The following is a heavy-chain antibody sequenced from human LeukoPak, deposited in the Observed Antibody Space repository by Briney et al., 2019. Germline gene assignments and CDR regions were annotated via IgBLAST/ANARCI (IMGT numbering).Heavy chain of an antibody. J-gene: IGHJ3*02. D-gene: IGHD6-19*01. CDR1: GFTFSSYA. CDR3: AKDISGWYGSFAFGI. Sequence: GGSLRLSCTASGFTFSSYAMSWVRQAPGKGLEWVSAISGSGGSTYYADSVKGRFTISRDNSKNTLYLQMNSLRAEDTAVYYCAKDISGWYGSFAFGIWGQGTMVTVSS. CDR2: ISGSGGST. V-gene: IGHV3-23*01.